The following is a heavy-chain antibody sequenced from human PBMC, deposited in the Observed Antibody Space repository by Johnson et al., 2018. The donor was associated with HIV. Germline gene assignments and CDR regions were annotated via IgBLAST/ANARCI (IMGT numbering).Heavy chain of an antibody. CDR2: IKSKTDGGTT. J-gene: IGHJ3*02. D-gene: IGHD3-22*01. V-gene: IGHV3-15*01. CDR3: ARRSWVLLHAFDI. CDR1: GFSFSNAW. Sequence: VQLVESGGGLVKPGESLRLSCAASGFSFSNAWMSWVRQAPGKGLEWVGRIKSKTDGGTTDYAAPVKGRFTISRDNAKNSLYLQMNSLRAEDTAVYYCARRSWVLLHAFDIWGQGTMVTVSS.